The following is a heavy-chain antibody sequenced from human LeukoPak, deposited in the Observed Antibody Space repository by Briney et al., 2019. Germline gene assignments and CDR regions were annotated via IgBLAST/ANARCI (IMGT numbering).Heavy chain of an antibody. J-gene: IGHJ6*02. CDR2: ISYDGSNK. CDR3: AKGYYSGGRGVRDGMDV. D-gene: IGHD3-10*01. CDR1: GFTFSSYG. Sequence: GGSLRLSCAASGFTFSSYGMHWVRQAPGKGLEWVAVISYDGSNKYYADSVKGRFTISRDNSKNTLYLQMNSLRAEDTAVYYCAKGYYSGGRGVRDGMDVWGQGTTVTVSS. V-gene: IGHV3-30*18.